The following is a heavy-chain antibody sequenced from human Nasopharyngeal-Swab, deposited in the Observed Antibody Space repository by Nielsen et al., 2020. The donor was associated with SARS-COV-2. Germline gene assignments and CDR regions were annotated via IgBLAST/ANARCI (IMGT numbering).Heavy chain of an antibody. Sequence: SVKVSCKASGGTFSSYAISWVRQAPGQGLEWMGGIIPIFGTANYAQKFQGRVTITADESTSTVYMELSSLRSEDTAVYYCARDLYSSGWYRTNWYFDLWGRGTLVTVSS. CDR1: GGTFSSYA. CDR2: IIPIFGTA. V-gene: IGHV1-69*13. CDR3: ARDLYSSGWYRTNWYFDL. J-gene: IGHJ2*01. D-gene: IGHD6-19*01.